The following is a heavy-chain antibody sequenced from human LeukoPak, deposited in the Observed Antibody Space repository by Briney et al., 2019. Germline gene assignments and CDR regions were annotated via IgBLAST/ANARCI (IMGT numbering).Heavy chain of an antibody. J-gene: IGHJ4*02. CDR1: GYIFTGYY. CDR2: IHPNSGGT. V-gene: IGHV1-2*02. CDR3: ARGPEYSSSSFDY. D-gene: IGHD6-6*01. Sequence: ASVKVSCKASGYIFTGYYMHWVRQAPGQGLEWMGWIHPNSGGTNYAQKFQGRVTMTRDTSISTAYMELTRLTSDDTAVYYCARGPEYSSSSFDYWGQGTLVTVSS.